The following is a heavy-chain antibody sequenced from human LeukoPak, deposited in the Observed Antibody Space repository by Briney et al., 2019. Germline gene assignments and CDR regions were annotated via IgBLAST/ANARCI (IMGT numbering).Heavy chain of an antibody. CDR2: ISSSSSTI. J-gene: IGHJ6*03. V-gene: IGHV3-48*04. CDR3: ARGEMATILDYYYYMDV. CDR1: GFTFSSYS. D-gene: IGHD5-24*01. Sequence: GGSLRLSCAASGFTFSSYSMNWVRQAPGKGLEWVSYISSSSSTIYYADSVKGRFTISRDNAKNSLYLQMNSLRAEDTAVYYCARGEMATILDYYYYMDVWGKGTTVTVSS.